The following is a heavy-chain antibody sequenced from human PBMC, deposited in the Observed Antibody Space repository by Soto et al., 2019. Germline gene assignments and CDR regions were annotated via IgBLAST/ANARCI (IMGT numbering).Heavy chain of an antibody. J-gene: IGHJ4*02. V-gene: IGHV1-46*01. D-gene: IGHD6-13*01. CDR1: GYIFINYY. Sequence: QVQLVQSGAEAKKPGASVKVSCKASGYIFINYYIHWVRQAPGQGLEWIGIINPNGGSTNYAQKFRGRVTLARDTSTSTVYMDLSSLKSEDTAMYYCARDLAAGDFWGQGTLVTVSS. CDR3: ARDLAAGDF. CDR2: INPNGGST.